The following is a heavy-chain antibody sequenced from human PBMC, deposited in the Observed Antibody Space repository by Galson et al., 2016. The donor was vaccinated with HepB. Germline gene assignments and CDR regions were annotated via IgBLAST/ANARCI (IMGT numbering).Heavy chain of an antibody. V-gene: IGHV3-21*01. D-gene: IGHD3-3*01. CDR3: ARDRSRFSSGYYTGARDVFAI. J-gene: IGHJ3*02. CDR2: ISSTSTYI. Sequence: SLRLSCAASGFTFSTYTMNWVRQAPGTGLEWVSYISSTSTYIDYADSVKGRFPNSRENAKNSLYLQMNSLGAEDTAVYYCARDRSRFSSGYYTGARDVFAIWGQGTVVTVSS. CDR1: GFTFSTYT.